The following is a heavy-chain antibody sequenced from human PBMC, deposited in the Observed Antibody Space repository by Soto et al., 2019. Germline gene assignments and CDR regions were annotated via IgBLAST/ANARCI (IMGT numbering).Heavy chain of an antibody. CDR1: GGTFSSYA. Sequence: QVQLVQSGAEVKKPGSSVKVSCKASGGTFSSYAISWVRQAPGQGLEWMGGIIPIFGTANYAQKFQGRVTITADESTCTASIELTSLRSEDTAVYYCARSVVGAKGAFDIWGQGTMVTVSS. D-gene: IGHD1-26*01. J-gene: IGHJ3*02. CDR2: IIPIFGTA. V-gene: IGHV1-69*01. CDR3: ARSVVGAKGAFDI.